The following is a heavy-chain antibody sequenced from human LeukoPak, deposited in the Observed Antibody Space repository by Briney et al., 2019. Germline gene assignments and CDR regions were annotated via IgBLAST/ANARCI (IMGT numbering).Heavy chain of an antibody. CDR2: IYYSGST. CDR1: GGSISSYY. CDR3: ARDRRRGGRLPQGYYYYGMDV. Sequence: SETLSLTCTVSGGSISSYYWSWIRQPPGKGLEWIGYIYYSGSTNYNPSLKSRVTISVDTSKNQFSLKLSSVTAADTAVYYCARDRRRGGRLPQGYYYYGMDVWGQGTTVTVSS. D-gene: IGHD5-18*01. V-gene: IGHV4-59*01. J-gene: IGHJ6*02.